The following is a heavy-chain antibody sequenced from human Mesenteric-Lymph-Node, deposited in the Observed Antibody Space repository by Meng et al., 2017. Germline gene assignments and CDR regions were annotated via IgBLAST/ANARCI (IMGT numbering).Heavy chain of an antibody. CDR2: ISSSGSTI. Sequence: GESLKISCAASGFTFSSYEMNWVRQAPGKGLQWVSYISSSGSTIYYADSVKGRFTISRDNAKNSLYLQMNSLRAEDTAVYYCARGSPLVFIDYDILTGYDYWGQGTLVTVSS. V-gene: IGHV3-48*03. CDR3: ARGSPLVFIDYDILTGYDY. J-gene: IGHJ4*02. CDR1: GFTFSSYE. D-gene: IGHD3-9*01.